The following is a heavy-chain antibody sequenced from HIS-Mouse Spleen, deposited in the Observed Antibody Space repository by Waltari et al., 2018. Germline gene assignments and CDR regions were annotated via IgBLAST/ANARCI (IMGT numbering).Heavy chain of an antibody. V-gene: IGHV1-2*02. CDR3: ARSPSGSSWYDY. D-gene: IGHD6-13*01. Sequence: QVQLVQSGAEVKKPGASVKVSCKASGYTFTGYYMHWVRQAPGQGLEWMGGINPNSGGTTYGKKFQCRVTMTRDTSISTAYMELSRLRSDDTAVYYCARSPSGSSWYDYWGQGTLVTVSS. J-gene: IGHJ4*02. CDR1: GYTFTGYY. CDR2: INPNSGGT.